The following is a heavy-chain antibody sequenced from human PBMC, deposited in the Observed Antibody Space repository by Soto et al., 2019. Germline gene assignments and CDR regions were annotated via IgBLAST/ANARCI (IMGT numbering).Heavy chain of an antibody. CDR1: GFSFRSYG. CDR3: ARNYGEYEVFDV. V-gene: IGHV3-33*01. Sequence: QVQLVESGGGVVQPGGSLTLSCVASGFSFRSYGMHWVRQAPGKGLEWLAVIWDDGRTTFYADSVKGRFTISRDNHRNTVSLQMNSLRDEETAMFYCARNYGEYEVFDVWGQGTVVSVSS. CDR2: IWDDGRTT. D-gene: IGHD4-17*01. J-gene: IGHJ3*01.